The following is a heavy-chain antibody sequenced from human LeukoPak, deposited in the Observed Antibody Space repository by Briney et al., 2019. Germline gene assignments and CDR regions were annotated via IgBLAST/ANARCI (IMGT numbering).Heavy chain of an antibody. CDR3: ARDPYPFLNYYDSSGHDY. D-gene: IGHD3-22*01. CDR1: GYTFTGYY. J-gene: IGHJ4*02. Sequence: ASVKVSCKASGYTFTGYYMHWVRQAPGQGLEWMGWINPNSGGTNYAQKFQGRVTMATDTSTSTAYMELRSLRSDDTAVYCCARDPYPFLNYYDSSGHDYWGQGTLVTVSS. V-gene: IGHV1-2*02. CDR2: INPNSGGT.